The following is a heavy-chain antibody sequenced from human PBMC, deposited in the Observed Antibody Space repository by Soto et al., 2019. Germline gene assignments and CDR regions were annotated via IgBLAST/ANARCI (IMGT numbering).Heavy chain of an antibody. CDR2: IYPGDSDT. V-gene: IGHV5-51*01. Sequence: GESLKSSCKGSGYSFSSYWIGWVRQKPGKGLEWMGIIYPGDSDTRYSPSFQGQVTISANKSISTAYLQWSSLKASDTAMYYCARLYYYDSSGYGVGAFDIWGQGTMVPVSS. CDR1: GYSFSSYW. D-gene: IGHD3-22*01. CDR3: ARLYYYDSSGYGVGAFDI. J-gene: IGHJ3*02.